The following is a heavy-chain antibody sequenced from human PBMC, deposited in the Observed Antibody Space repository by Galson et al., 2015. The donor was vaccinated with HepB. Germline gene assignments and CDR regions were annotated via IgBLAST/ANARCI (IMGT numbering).Heavy chain of an antibody. CDR3: AKSAYYDSSGYYADY. CDR1: GFTFDDYA. Sequence: SLRLSCAASGFTFDDYAMHWVRQAPGKGLEWVSGISWNSGSIGYADSVKGRFTISRGNAKNSLYLQMNSLRAEDTALYYCAKSAYYDSSGYYADYWGQGTLVTVSS. CDR2: ISWNSGSI. J-gene: IGHJ4*02. V-gene: IGHV3-9*01. D-gene: IGHD3-22*01.